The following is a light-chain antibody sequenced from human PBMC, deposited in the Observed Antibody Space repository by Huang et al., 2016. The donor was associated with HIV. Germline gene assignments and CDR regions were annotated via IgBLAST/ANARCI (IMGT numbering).Light chain of an antibody. CDR1: QSVSSN. CDR3: QQYNNWPLT. V-gene: IGKV3-15*01. J-gene: IGKJ5*01. Sequence: EIVMTQSPATLSVSPGERATLSCRASQSVSSNLAWYQKKPGQAPRLLIYGASTRATGIPARCSGSGSGTEFTLTISSLQSEDFAVYYCQQYNNWPLTFGQGTRLEIK. CDR2: GAS.